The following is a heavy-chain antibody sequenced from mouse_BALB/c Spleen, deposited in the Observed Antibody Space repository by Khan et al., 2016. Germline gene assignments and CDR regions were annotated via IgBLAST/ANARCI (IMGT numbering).Heavy chain of an antibody. CDR2: ISYSGST. J-gene: IGHJ3*01. V-gene: IGHV3-2*02. CDR3: AREALPPALFAY. D-gene: IGHD2-10*01. Sequence: EVQLQESGPGLVKPSQSLSLTCTVTGYSITSDYAWNWIRQFPGNKLEWVGYISYSGSTSYNPSLKSRISITRDTSKNQFFLQLNTVTTEDTATYYCAREALPPALFAYGRGATLVTVSA. CDR1: GYSITSDYA.